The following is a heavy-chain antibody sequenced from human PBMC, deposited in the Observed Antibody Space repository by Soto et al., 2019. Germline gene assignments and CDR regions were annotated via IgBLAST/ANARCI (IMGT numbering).Heavy chain of an antibody. CDR2: INHSGST. CDR3: ASLRVVAANYYYYYMDV. V-gene: IGHV4-34*01. J-gene: IGHJ6*03. Sequence: PSETLSLTCAVYGGSFSGYYWSWIRQPPGKGLEWIGEINHSGSTNYNPSLKSRVTISVDTSKNQFSLKLSSVTAADTAVYYCASLRVVAANYYYYYMDVWGKGTTVTVSS. CDR1: GGSFSGYY. D-gene: IGHD2-15*01.